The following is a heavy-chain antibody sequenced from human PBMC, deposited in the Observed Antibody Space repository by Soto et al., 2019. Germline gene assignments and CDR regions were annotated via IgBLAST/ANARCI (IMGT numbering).Heavy chain of an antibody. CDR1: GFTVSGST. CDR2: IRSKGNSYAT. D-gene: IGHD6-13*01. V-gene: IGHV3-73*02. CDR3: SRHGGASGQLILYY. Sequence: EVQLVESGGGLVQPGGSLKLSCAASGFTVSGSTMQWVRQASGKGLEWVGRIRSKGNSYATTYAASVKGRFTISREDSKNTAYLQMNSLKSEDTAVYYCSRHGGASGQLILYYWGQGTLVTVSS. J-gene: IGHJ4*02.